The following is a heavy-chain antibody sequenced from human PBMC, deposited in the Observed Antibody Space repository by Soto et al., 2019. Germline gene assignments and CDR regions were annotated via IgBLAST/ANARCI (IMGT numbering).Heavy chain of an antibody. D-gene: IGHD5-18*01. CDR1: GGSFSCYY. CDR2: INHSGST. Sequence: PSETLSLTCAVYGGSFSCYYWSWIRQPPGKGLEWIGEINHSGSTNYNPSLKSRVTISVDTSKNQFSLKLSSVTAADTAVYYCARETWIQLWSNLYYYYGMDVWGQGTTVTVSS. V-gene: IGHV4-34*01. J-gene: IGHJ6*02. CDR3: ARETWIQLWSNLYYYYGMDV.